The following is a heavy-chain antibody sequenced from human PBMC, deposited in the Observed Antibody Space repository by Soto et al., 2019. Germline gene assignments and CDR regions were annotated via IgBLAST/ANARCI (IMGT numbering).Heavy chain of an antibody. CDR1: GFTFSDYY. D-gene: IGHD3-9*01. CDR3: ARDRGTYYDILTGYPLNNWFAP. J-gene: IGHJ5*02. Sequence: GGSLRLSCAASGFTFSDYYMSWIRQAPGKGLEWVSYISSSGSTIYYADSVKGRFTISRDNAKNSLYLQMNSLRAEDTAVYYCARDRGTYYDILTGYPLNNWFAPWGQGTLVTVSS. V-gene: IGHV3-11*01. CDR2: ISSSGSTI.